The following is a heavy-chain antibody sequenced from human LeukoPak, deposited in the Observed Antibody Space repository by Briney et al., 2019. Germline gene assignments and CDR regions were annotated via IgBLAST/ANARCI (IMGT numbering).Heavy chain of an antibody. Sequence: SETLSLTCTVSGYSISSGYLWGWIRQPPGKGLEWIGSIYHSGSTYYNPSLKSRVTISVDTSKNQFSLKLSSVTAADTAVYYCARVGLWFGKYYFDYWGQGTLVTVSS. V-gene: IGHV4-38-2*02. CDR2: IYHSGST. CDR3: ARVGLWFGKYYFDY. D-gene: IGHD3-10*01. J-gene: IGHJ4*02. CDR1: GYSISSGYL.